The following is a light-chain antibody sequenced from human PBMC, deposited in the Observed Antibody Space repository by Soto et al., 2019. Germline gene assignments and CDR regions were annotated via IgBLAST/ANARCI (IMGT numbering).Light chain of an antibody. V-gene: IGKV3-20*01. J-gene: IGKJ1*01. Sequence: GFAKSPGPLALSSGERGTLSCRASQNVDTKYLAWHQFKPGQAPRIIIFGASSRTTGIPNRFSGSGARTDFTLTSSRLEPEDFAVYYCHRYSKSPQTFGRGTKVDIK. CDR2: GAS. CDR1: QNVDTKY. CDR3: HRYSKSPQT.